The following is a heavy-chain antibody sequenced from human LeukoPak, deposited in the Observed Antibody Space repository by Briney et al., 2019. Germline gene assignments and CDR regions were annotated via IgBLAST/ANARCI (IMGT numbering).Heavy chain of an antibody. D-gene: IGHD3-10*01. CDR1: GGSISSYY. V-gene: IGHV4-59*01. Sequence: SETLSLTCTVSGGSISSYYWSRIRQPPGKGLEWIGYIYYSGSTNYNPSLKSRVTISVDTSKNQFSLKLSSVTAADTAVYYCARDLGDDAFDIWGQGTMVTVSS. J-gene: IGHJ3*02. CDR3: ARDLGDDAFDI. CDR2: IYYSGST.